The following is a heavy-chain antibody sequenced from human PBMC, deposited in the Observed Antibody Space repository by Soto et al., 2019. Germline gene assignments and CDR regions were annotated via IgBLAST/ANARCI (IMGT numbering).Heavy chain of an antibody. CDR2: ISSSGSTI. Sequence: PGGSLRLSCAASGFTFSSYEMNWVRQAPGKGLEWVSYISSSGSTIYYADSVKGRFTISRDNAKNSLYLQMNSLRAEDTAVYYCARSIAAINWFDPWGQGTRVTVSS. D-gene: IGHD6-13*01. J-gene: IGHJ5*02. CDR3: ARSIAAINWFDP. V-gene: IGHV3-48*03. CDR1: GFTFSSYE.